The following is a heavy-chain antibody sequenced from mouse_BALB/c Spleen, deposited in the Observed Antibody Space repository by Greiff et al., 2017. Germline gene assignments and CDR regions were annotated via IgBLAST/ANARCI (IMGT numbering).Heavy chain of an antibody. CDR1: GFTFTDYY. CDR3: ARDRDYGSSSYAMDY. CDR2: IRNKANGYTT. V-gene: IGHV7-3*02. J-gene: IGHJ4*01. D-gene: IGHD1-1*01. Sequence: VQLKESGGGLVQPGGSLRLSCATSGFTFTDYYMSWVRQPPGKALEWLGFIRNKANGYTTEYSASVKGRFTISRDNSQSILYLQMNTLRAEDSATYYCARDRDYGSSSYAMDYWGQGTSVTVSS.